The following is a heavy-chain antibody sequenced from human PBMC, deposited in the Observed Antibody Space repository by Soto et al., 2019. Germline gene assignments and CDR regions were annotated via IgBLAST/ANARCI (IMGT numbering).Heavy chain of an antibody. CDR3: ARATSSGWNYYYYYYGMDV. D-gene: IGHD6-19*01. J-gene: IGHJ6*02. CDR2: IYYSGST. CDR1: GGSISSGGYY. Sequence: SETLSLTCTVSGGSISSGGYYWSWIRQHPGKGLEWIGYIYYSGSTYYNPSLKSRVTISVDTSKNQFSLKLSSVTAADTAVYYCARATSSGWNYYYYYYGMDVWGQGTTVTVS. V-gene: IGHV4-31*03.